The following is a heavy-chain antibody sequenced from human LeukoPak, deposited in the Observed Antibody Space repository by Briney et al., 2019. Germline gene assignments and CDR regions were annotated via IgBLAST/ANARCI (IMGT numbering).Heavy chain of an antibody. CDR3: ASSPLAARPKLDH. CDR1: EFTFSNYA. J-gene: IGHJ4*02. D-gene: IGHD6-6*01. Sequence: GGSLRLFCAASEFTFSNYAMNWVRQAPGKRPEWVSGISFGGGSIYYADSAKGRFTISRDNSTNTLYLQMNSLRAEDTAVYYCASSPLAARPKLDHWGQGPLATVSS. CDR2: ISFGGGSI. V-gene: IGHV3-23*01.